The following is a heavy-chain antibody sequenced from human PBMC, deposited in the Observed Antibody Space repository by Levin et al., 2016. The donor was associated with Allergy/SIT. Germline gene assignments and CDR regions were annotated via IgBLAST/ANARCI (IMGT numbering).Heavy chain of an antibody. J-gene: IGHJ2*01. D-gene: IGHD2-8*02. CDR3: AKVLVPNSWLFDL. Sequence: WIRQPPGKGLEWVSAVRLSDGSTEYADSVKGRFTISRDNSQNTLYLQMNSLRAEDTAVYYCAKVLVPNSWLFDLWGRGTLVTVSS. V-gene: IGHV3-23*01. CDR2: VRLSDGST.